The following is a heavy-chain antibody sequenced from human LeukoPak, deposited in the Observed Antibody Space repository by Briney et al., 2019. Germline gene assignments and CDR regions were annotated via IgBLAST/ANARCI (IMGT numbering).Heavy chain of an antibody. CDR3: AMERPPYYDFWSGYWYNYNWFDP. CDR2: INTNTGNP. Sequence: ASVKVSCKASGYTFTSYAMNWVRQAPGQGLEWMGWINTNTGNPTYAQGFTGRFVFSLDTSVSTAYLQISSLKAEDTAVYYCAMERPPYYDFWSGYWYNYNWFDPWGQGTLVTVSS. CDR1: GYTFTSYA. D-gene: IGHD3-3*01. V-gene: IGHV7-4-1*02. J-gene: IGHJ5*02.